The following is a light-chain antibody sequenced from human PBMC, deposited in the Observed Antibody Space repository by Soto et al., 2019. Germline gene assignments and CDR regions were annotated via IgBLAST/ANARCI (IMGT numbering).Light chain of an antibody. Sequence: DIVLTQSPGTLSLSPGERATLSCRASQSVNSNYLAWYQQKPGQAPRLLSFGASTRATGISDRFRGSGSGTDFTLTINRLEPEDFAVYYCQQYGRTFGQGTKLEIK. CDR2: GAS. V-gene: IGKV3-20*01. J-gene: IGKJ2*01. CDR1: QSVNSNY. CDR3: QQYGRT.